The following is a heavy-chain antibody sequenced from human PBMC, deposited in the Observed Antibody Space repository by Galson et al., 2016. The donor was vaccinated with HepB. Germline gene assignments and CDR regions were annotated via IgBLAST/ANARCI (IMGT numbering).Heavy chain of an antibody. J-gene: IGHJ6*02. D-gene: IGHD1-26*01. CDR1: GFIFSDHY. CDR3: TRWGASSKYAMDV. V-gene: IGHV3-72*01. Sequence: SLRLSCAASGFIFSDHYMDWVRQAPGKGLEWIGRSRNKANSYSTEYAASVKGRFTITRDDSKHSLYLQMNSLKIDDAAVYYCTRWGASSKYAMDVWGQGTTVTVSS. CDR2: SRNKANSYST.